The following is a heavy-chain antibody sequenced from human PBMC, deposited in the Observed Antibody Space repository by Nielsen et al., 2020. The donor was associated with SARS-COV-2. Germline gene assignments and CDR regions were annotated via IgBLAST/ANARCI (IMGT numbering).Heavy chain of an antibody. CDR2: IWYDGSNK. V-gene: IGHV3-30*02. Sequence: GESLKISCAASGFTFSSYGMHWVRQAPGKGLEWVAVIWYDGSNKYYADSVKGRFTISRDNSKNTLSLQMNSLRAEDTAVYYCAKAGEGCFDYWGQGTLVTVSS. CDR1: GFTFSSYG. D-gene: IGHD1-26*01. J-gene: IGHJ4*02. CDR3: AKAGEGCFDY.